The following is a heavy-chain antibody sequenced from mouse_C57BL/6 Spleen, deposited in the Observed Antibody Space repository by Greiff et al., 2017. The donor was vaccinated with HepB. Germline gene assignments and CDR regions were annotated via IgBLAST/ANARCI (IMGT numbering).Heavy chain of an antibody. CDR1: GYTFTDHT. CDR2: IYPRDGST. D-gene: IGHD3-2*02. V-gene: IGHV1-78*01. Sequence: HLQHSYSYLVKPGSSVKISCKVSGYTFTDHTIHWMKQRPEQGLEWIGYIYPRDGSTKYNEKFKGKATLTADKSSSTAYMQLNSLTSEDSAVYFCARAGEQLRHSWFAYWGQGTLVTVSA. CDR3: ARAGEQLRHSWFAY. J-gene: IGHJ3*01.